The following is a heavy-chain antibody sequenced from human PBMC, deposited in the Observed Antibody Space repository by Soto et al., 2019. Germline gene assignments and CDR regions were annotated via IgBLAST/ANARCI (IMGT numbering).Heavy chain of an antibody. CDR3: ATRTSTAVPGTLGY. CDR1: GGSFSGYY. D-gene: IGHD6-19*01. V-gene: IGHV4-34*01. CDR2: INHSGST. J-gene: IGHJ4*02. Sequence: SETLSLTCAVYGGSFSGYYWSWIRQPPGKGLEWIGEINHSGSTNYNPSLKSRVTISVDTSKNQFSLKLSSVTAADTAVYYCATRTSTAVPGTLGYWGQGTLVTVSS.